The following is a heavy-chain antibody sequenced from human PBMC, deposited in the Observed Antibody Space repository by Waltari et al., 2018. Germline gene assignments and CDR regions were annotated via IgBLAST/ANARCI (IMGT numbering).Heavy chain of an antibody. CDR1: GYTLTELS. J-gene: IGHJ3*02. Sequence: QVQLVQSGAEVKKPGASVKVSCKVSGYTLTELSMHWVRQAPGKGLEWMGGLDPEDGETIYAQKCQGRVTMTEDTSTDTAYMELSSLRSEDTAVYYCATSPVYLPLFPRAFDIWGQGTMVTVSS. D-gene: IGHD2-21*01. V-gene: IGHV1-24*01. CDR3: ATSPVYLPLFPRAFDI. CDR2: LDPEDGET.